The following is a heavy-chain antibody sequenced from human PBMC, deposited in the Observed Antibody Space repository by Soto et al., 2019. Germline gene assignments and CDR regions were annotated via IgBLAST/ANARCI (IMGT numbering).Heavy chain of an antibody. CDR2: IIPVFGTP. Sequence: QVQLVQSGAEVKKPGSSVKVSCKASGGTFSNYAISWVRQDPAQGLEWMGGIIPVFGTPKYAQKFQGRVTITADPSTNTVYMELSSLRSDDTAMYYCAGGSFGVMITLDFWGQGTVVTVSS. CDR1: GGTFSNYA. V-gene: IGHV1-69*01. D-gene: IGHD3-3*01. CDR3: AGGSFGVMITLDF. J-gene: IGHJ4*02.